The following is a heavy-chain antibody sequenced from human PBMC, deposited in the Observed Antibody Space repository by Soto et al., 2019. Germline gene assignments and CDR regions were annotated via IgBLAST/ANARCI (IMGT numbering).Heavy chain of an antibody. Sequence: QVQLVQSGAEVKKPGASVKVSCKASGYTFTSYGISWVRQAPGQGLEWMGWISAYNGNTNYAQKLQGRVTMTTDTSTSTAYMELRSLRSDDTAVYYCARDLPLGYCTNGVCYTAWFDPWGQGTLVTVSS. J-gene: IGHJ5*02. D-gene: IGHD2-8*01. CDR1: GYTFTSYG. CDR2: ISAYNGNT. CDR3: ARDLPLGYCTNGVCYTAWFDP. V-gene: IGHV1-18*01.